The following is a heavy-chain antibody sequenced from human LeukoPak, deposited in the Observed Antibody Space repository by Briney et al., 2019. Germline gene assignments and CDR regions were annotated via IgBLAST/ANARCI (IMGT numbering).Heavy chain of an antibody. CDR2: INPNSGGT. V-gene: IGHV1-2*02. D-gene: IGHD7-27*01. CDR1: GYTFTGYY. J-gene: IGHJ4*02. Sequence: ASVKVSCKASGYTFTGYYIHWVRQAPGQGLEWMGWINPNSGGTIYAQKFQVRVTMTRDTSNSTVYMEVSRLRSEDTAVYYCARSYLTGDWDYWGQGTLVTVSS. CDR3: ARSYLTGDWDY.